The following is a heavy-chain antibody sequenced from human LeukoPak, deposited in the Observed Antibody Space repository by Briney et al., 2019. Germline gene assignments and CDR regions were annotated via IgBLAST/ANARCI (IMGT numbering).Heavy chain of an antibody. J-gene: IGHJ4*02. CDR2: IYHSGST. Sequence: PSETLSLTCTVYGDSISSYYWSWIRQPPGQGLEWIGYIYHSGSTNYNPSLKSRVTISADTSKDQFSLKLASVTAADTAVYYCATGYSSTWYYFDYWGQGTLVTVSS. CDR1: GDSISSYY. D-gene: IGHD6-13*01. V-gene: IGHV4-59*01. CDR3: ATGYSSTWYYFDY.